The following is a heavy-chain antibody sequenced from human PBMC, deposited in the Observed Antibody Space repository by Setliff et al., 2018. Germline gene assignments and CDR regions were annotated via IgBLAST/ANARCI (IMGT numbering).Heavy chain of an antibody. CDR2: IYYSGST. J-gene: IGHJ4*02. V-gene: IGHV4-39*07. D-gene: IGHD6-13*01. CDR1: GGSISSSSYY. CDR3: ARSASDWAAAGEFDY. Sequence: SETLSLTCTVPGGSISSSSYYWGWIRQPPGKGLEWIGSIYYSGSTYYNPSLKSRVTISVDTSKNQFSLKLSSVTAADTAVYYCARSASDWAAAGEFDYWGRGTLVTVSS.